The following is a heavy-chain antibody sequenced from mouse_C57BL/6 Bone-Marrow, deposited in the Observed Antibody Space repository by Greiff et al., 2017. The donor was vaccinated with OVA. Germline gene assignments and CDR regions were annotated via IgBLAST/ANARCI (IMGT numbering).Heavy chain of an antibody. CDR2: IYPGDGDT. CDR3: AKTTFYAMDY. D-gene: IGHD4-1*02. V-gene: IGHV1-80*01. J-gene: IGHJ4*01. Sequence: VKLVESGAELVKPGASVKISCKASGYAFSSYWMNWVKQRPGKGLEWIGQIYPGDGDTNYNGKFKGKATLTADKSSSTAYMQLSSLTSEDSAVYFCAKTTFYAMDYWGQGTSVTVSS. CDR1: GYAFSSYW.